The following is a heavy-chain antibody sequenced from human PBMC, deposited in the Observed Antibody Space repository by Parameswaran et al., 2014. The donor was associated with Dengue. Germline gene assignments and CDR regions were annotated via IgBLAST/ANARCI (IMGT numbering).Heavy chain of an antibody. Sequence: SNARWIRQPPGKGLEWVSAISGSGGSTYYADSVKGRFTISRDNSKNTLYLQMNSLRAEDTAVYYCANPPSSSIARWGQGTMVTVSS. D-gene: IGHD6-6*01. V-gene: IGHV3-23*01. J-gene: IGHJ3*01. CDR1: SNA. CDR2: ISGSGGST. CDR3: ANPPSSSIAR.